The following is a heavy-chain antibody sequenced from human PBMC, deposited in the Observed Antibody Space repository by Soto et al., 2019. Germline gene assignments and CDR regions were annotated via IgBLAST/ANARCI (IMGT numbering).Heavy chain of an antibody. CDR2: IIPLLGIT. D-gene: IGHD1-20*01. V-gene: IGHV1-69*01. CDR1: GGTFSGYA. J-gene: IGHJ1*01. CDR3: ARDPRSITGTASSEDFQH. Sequence: QAQLLQSGAEVKRPGSSVTVSCKASGGTFSGYAINWVRQAPGQGLEWMGGIIPLLGITDYGQKFQGRITIAADESTGTAYMDLRGLRSEDTDVYYCARDPRSITGTASSEDFQHWGQGTLVSASS.